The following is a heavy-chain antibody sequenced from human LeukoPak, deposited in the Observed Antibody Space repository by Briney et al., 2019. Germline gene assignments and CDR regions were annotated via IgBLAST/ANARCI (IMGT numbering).Heavy chain of an antibody. D-gene: IGHD4-17*01. Sequence: LETLSLTCTDSGGSISRYYWSWIRESPGKGLEWIGYIYRVGTTNYNPSLKSRLTIPVDASKNRFCLIRSCVTAADAAVYYCARGDPQTTVHEGMDVWGQGTTVTVSS. CDR3: ARGDPQTTVHEGMDV. V-gene: IGHV4-59*01. J-gene: IGHJ6*02. CDR2: IYRVGTT. CDR1: GGSISRYY.